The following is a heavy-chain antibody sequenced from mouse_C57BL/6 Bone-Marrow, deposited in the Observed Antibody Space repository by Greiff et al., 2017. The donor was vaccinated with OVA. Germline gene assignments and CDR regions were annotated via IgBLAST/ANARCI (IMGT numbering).Heavy chain of an antibody. CDR1: GYAFSSSW. Sequence: QVQLKQSGPELVKPGASVKISCKASGYAFSSSWMNWVKQRPGKGLEWIGRIYPGDGDTNYNGKFKGKATLTADKSSSTAYMQLSSLTSEDSAVYFCARGANWAWFAYWGQGTLVTVSA. J-gene: IGHJ3*01. V-gene: IGHV1-82*01. CDR3: ARGANWAWFAY. CDR2: IYPGDGDT. D-gene: IGHD4-1*01.